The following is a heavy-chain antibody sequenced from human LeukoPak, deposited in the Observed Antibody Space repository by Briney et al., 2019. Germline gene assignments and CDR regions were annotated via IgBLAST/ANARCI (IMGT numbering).Heavy chain of an antibody. J-gene: IGHJ6*02. CDR2: IYHSGST. D-gene: IGHD6-13*01. Sequence: SETLSLTCAVSGGSFSGYYWTWIRQPPGKGLEWIGEIYHSGSTNYNPSLKSRVTISVDKSKNQFSLKLSSVTAADTAVYYCARDGIAAAEGGMDVWGQGTTVTVSS. CDR1: GGSFSGYY. V-gene: IGHV4-34*01. CDR3: ARDGIAAAEGGMDV.